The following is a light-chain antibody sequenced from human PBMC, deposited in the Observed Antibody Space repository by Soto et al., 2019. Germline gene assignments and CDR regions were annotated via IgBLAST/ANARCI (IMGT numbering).Light chain of an antibody. CDR2: AAS. Sequence: DIQMTQSPSSLSASVGGRVTITCRASQGIRNDLGWYQQRPGKAPKRLIYAASTLQPGVPSRFSGSGSGTDFTLTISSLQPDDFATYYCQHYNSYSEAFGQGTKVDIK. CDR1: QGIRND. J-gene: IGKJ1*01. V-gene: IGKV1-17*01. CDR3: QHYNSYSEA.